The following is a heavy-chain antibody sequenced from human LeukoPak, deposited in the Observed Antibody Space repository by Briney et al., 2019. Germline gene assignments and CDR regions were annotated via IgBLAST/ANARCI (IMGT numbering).Heavy chain of an antibody. CDR1: GYTFTSYG. CDR3: ARDRYYDSSGYSDDAFDI. V-gene: IGHV1-18*01. CDR2: ISAYNGNT. D-gene: IGHD3-22*01. Sequence: ASVKVSCKASGYTFTSYGISWVRQAPEQGLEWMGWISAYNGNTNYAQKLQGRVTMTTDTSTSTAYMELRSLRSDDTAVYYCARDRYYDSSGYSDDAFDIWGQGTMVTVSS. J-gene: IGHJ3*02.